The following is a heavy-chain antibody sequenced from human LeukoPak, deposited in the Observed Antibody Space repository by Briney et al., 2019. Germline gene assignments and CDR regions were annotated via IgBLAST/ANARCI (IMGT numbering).Heavy chain of an antibody. CDR3: AKIGSRGLVGATIDY. CDR2: ISGSGGST. Sequence: GGSLRLSCAASGFTFSSYAMSWVRQAPGKGLEWVSAISGSGGSTYYADPVKGRFTISRDNSKNTLYLQMNSLRAEDTAVYYCAKIGSRGLVGATIDYWGQGTLVTVSS. D-gene: IGHD1-26*01. V-gene: IGHV3-23*01. J-gene: IGHJ4*02. CDR1: GFTFSSYA.